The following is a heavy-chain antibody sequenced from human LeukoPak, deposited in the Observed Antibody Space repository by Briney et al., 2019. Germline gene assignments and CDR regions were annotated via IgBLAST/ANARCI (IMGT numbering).Heavy chain of an antibody. CDR1: GFTFSTYA. J-gene: IGHJ6*03. CDR3: AKDSSSYDWGYMDV. D-gene: IGHD3-22*01. V-gene: IGHV3-23*01. CDR2: IGGSDGRT. Sequence: GGSLRLSCAASGFTFSTYAMSWVRQAPGKGLEWVSLIGGSDGRTRYADSVKGRFTISRDNSKNTLYLEMNSLRAEDTAVYYCAKDSSSYDWGYMDVWGKGTTDTISS.